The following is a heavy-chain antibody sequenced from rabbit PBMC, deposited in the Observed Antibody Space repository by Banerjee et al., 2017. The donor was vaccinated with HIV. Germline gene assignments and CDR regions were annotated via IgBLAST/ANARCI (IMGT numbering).Heavy chain of an antibody. CDR1: GFSFSSGYW. CDR2: IAVDSSGYT. J-gene: IGHJ4*01. D-gene: IGHD4-1*01. V-gene: IGHV1S45*01. CDR3: ARDLAGVIGWNFNL. Sequence: QEQLEESGGDLVKPEGSLTLTCTASGFSFSSGYWMCWVRQAPGKGLEWIACIAVDSSGYTGYASWAKGRFTISKTSSTTVTLQMTSLTAADTATYFCARDLAGVIGWNFNLWGQGTLVTVS.